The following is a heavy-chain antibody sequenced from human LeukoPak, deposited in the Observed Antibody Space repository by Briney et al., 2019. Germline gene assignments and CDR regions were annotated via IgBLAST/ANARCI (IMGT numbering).Heavy chain of an antibody. CDR3: ARLVNYYYYYMDV. J-gene: IGHJ6*03. V-gene: IGHV4-39*07. CDR2: IYYSGST. D-gene: IGHD3-10*01. CDR1: GGSISSSSYY. Sequence: SVTLSLTCTVSGGSISSSSYYWGWIRQPPGKGLEWIGSIYYSGSTYYNPSLKSRVTISVDTSKNQFSLKLSSVTAADTAVYYRARLVNYYYYYMDVWGKGTTVTVSS.